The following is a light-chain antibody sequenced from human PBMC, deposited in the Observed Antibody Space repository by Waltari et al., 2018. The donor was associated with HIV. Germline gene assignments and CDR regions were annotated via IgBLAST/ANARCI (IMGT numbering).Light chain of an antibody. CDR2: DDS. Sequence: SYVLTQPPSVSVAPGKTARITCGGNNIGSKSVHWYQQKPGRAPVLVSYDDSDRPSGIPDRFSGSNAGNTATLTSSRVEAGDEADYYCQVWDSSSDRVFGGGTKLTVL. J-gene: IGLJ3*02. V-gene: IGLV3-21*04. CDR3: QVWDSSSDRV. CDR1: NIGSKS.